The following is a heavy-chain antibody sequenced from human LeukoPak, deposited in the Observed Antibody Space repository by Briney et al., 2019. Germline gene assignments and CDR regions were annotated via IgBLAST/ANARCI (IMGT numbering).Heavy chain of an antibody. CDR3: ARAGDYDSSGYNY. J-gene: IGHJ4*02. Sequence: SETLSLTCSVSGGSISSYYWSWMRQPAGKGLEWIGRLYTSVSTNYNPSLKSRVTMSVDTSKNQFSLKLNSVTAADTAVYYCARAGDYDSSGYNYWGQGTLVTVSS. CDR1: GGSISSYY. V-gene: IGHV4-4*07. D-gene: IGHD3-22*01. CDR2: LYTSVST.